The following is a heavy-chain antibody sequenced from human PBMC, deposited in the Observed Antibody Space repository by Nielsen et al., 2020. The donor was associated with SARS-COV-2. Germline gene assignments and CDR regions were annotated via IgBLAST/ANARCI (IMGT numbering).Heavy chain of an antibody. J-gene: IGHJ4*02. CDR3: ARAPYSYGTSPNFDY. CDR1: GGTFSSYA. V-gene: IGHV1-69*06. Sequence: SVKVSCKASGGTFSSYAISWVRQAPGQGLEWMGGIIPIFGTANYAQKFQGRVTITADKSTSTAYMELSSLRSEDTAVYYCARAPYSYGTSPNFDYWGQGTLVTVSS. CDR2: IIPIFGTA. D-gene: IGHD5-18*01.